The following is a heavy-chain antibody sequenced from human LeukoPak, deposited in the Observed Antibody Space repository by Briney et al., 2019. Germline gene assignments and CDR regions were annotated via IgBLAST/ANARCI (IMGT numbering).Heavy chain of an antibody. CDR3: ARVGGSYYFDY. J-gene: IGHJ4*02. Sequence: QPGGSLRLSCSASGFTFSSYWMSWVRQAPGKGLEWVANIKQDGSEKYYVDSVKGRFTISRDNAKNSLYLQMNSLRAEDTAVYYCARVGGSYYFDYWGQGTLVTVSS. CDR2: IKQDGSEK. V-gene: IGHV3-7*01. D-gene: IGHD1-26*01. CDR1: GFTFSSYW.